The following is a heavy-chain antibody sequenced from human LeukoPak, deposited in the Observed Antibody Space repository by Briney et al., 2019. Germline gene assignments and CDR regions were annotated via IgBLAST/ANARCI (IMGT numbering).Heavy chain of an antibody. CDR2: MWFGATT. J-gene: IGHJ4*02. CDR3: ARGRRGSYFQDY. CDR1: GDSISSTNSY. V-gene: IGHV4-39*07. Sequence: SETLSLTCTVSGDSISSTNSYWGWIRQPPGKGLEWIGSMWFGATTSYDPSLKSRVIISIDPSKNQSSLKLSSVTAADTALYYCARGRRGSYFQDYWGQGTLVTVSS. D-gene: IGHD1-26*01.